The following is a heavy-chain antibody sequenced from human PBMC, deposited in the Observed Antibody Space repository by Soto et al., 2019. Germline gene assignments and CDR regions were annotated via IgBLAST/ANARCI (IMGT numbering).Heavy chain of an antibody. CDR3: ARSHYGSGSY. D-gene: IGHD3-10*01. J-gene: IGHJ4*02. Sequence: PGGSLRLSCAASGFTFSSYAMHWVRQAPGKGLEWVAVISYDGSNKYYADSVKGRFTISRDNSKNTLYLQMNSLRAEDTAVYYCARSHYGSGSYWGQGTLVTVSS. CDR1: GFTFSSYA. CDR2: ISYDGSNK. V-gene: IGHV3-30-3*01.